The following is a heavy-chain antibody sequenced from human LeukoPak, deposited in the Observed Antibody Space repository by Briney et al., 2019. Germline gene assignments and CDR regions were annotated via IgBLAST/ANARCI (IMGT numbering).Heavy chain of an antibody. V-gene: IGHV1-2*02. CDR1: GYTFTGYY. Sequence: GAPVKVSCKASGYTFTGYYMHWVRQAPGQGLEWMGWINPNSGGTNYAQKFQGRVTMTRETSISTAYMELSRLRSDDTAVYYCARDQWDSSGWFDYWGQGTLVTVSS. CDR3: ARDQWDSSGWFDY. D-gene: IGHD6-19*01. J-gene: IGHJ4*02. CDR2: INPNSGGT.